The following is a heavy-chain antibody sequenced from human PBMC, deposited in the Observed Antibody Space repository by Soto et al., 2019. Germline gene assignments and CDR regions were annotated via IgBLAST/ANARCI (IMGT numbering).Heavy chain of an antibody. CDR1: GYTFTSYG. Sequence: GASVKVSCKASGYTFTSYGISWVRQAPGQGLEWMGWISAYNGNTNYAQKLQGRVTMTTDTSTSTAYMELRSLRSDDTAVYYCARTLDNWNPDIYWFDPWGQGTLVNVSS. CDR2: ISAYNGNT. J-gene: IGHJ5*02. CDR3: ARTLDNWNPDIYWFDP. V-gene: IGHV1-18*01. D-gene: IGHD1-20*01.